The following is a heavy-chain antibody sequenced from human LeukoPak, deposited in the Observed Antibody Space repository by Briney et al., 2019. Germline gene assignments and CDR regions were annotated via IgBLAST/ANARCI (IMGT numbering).Heavy chain of an antibody. V-gene: IGHV1-46*01. CDR2: INPSGGST. Sequence: ASVKVSCKASGYTFTSYYMHWVRQAPGQGLEWMGIINPSGGSTSYAQKSQGRVTMTRDTSTSTVYMELSSLRSEDTAVYYCARDGPRYCSSTSCYGYYYGMDVWGQGTTVTVSS. CDR1: GYTFTSYY. J-gene: IGHJ6*02. CDR3: ARDGPRYCSSTSCYGYYYGMDV. D-gene: IGHD2-2*01.